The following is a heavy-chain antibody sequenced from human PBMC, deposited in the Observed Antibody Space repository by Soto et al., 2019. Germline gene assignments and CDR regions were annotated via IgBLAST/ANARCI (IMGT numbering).Heavy chain of an antibody. Sequence: ATVKVSCKASGYTFTSYAMHWVRQAPGQRLERMGWINAGNGNRKYSQIFLGRVIITRDTSASIAYMELSSLRSEDTAVYYCARDSPPSDYWGQGTLVTVSS. V-gene: IGHV1-3*01. J-gene: IGHJ4*02. CDR2: INAGNGNR. CDR3: ARDSPPSDY. CDR1: GYTFTSYA.